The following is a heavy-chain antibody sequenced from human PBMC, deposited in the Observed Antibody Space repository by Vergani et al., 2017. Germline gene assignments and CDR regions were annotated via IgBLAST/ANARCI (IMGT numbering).Heavy chain of an antibody. Sequence: QVQLVESGGGLVKPGGSLRLSCAASGFTFSDYYMSWIRQAPGKGLEWVSYISSSCSTIYYADSVKGRFTISRDNAKNSLYLQMNSLRAEDTAVYYCARTSITMVRGVIINPYFDYWGQGTLVTVSS. CDR3: ARTSITMVRGVIINPYFDY. V-gene: IGHV3-11*01. J-gene: IGHJ4*02. D-gene: IGHD3-10*01. CDR1: GFTFSDYY. CDR2: ISSSCSTI.